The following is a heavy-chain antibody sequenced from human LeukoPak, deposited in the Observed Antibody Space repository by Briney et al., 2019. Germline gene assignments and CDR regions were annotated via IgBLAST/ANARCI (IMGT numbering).Heavy chain of an antibody. Sequence: SETLSLTCTLSGRFISRGGYYWSWIRQLPGKGLEWIGFIYYSGSTYYNPSPKSRVTISVDTSKNQFSLRLRSVTAADTAVYDFARTSIVVVVAAPYYFDYWGQGTLVTVSS. CDR1: GRFISRGGYY. J-gene: IGHJ4*02. CDR2: IYYSGST. CDR3: ARTSIVVVVAAPYYFDY. D-gene: IGHD2-15*01. V-gene: IGHV4-31*03.